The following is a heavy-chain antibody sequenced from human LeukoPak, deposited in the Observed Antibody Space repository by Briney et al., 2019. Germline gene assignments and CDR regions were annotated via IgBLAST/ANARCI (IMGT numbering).Heavy chain of an antibody. J-gene: IGHJ4*02. V-gene: IGHV4-59*11. CDR3: ARDGYGPTDY. CDR1: GGSFSGPY. Sequence: SEPLSLACAVSGGSFSGPYWSWIRQTPGKGLEWIGYIYHNGDTRYNPSLKSRVTMSVDTSKNQFSLKLNSVTPADTAVYYCARDGYGPTDYWGKGSLVTVSS. D-gene: IGHD5-18*01. CDR2: IYHNGDT.